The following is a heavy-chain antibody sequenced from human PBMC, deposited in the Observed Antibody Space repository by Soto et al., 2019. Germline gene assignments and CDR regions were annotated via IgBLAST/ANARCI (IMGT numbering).Heavy chain of an antibody. J-gene: IGHJ4*02. CDR1: GGSSSSTTYY. V-gene: IGHV4-39*01. CDR3: AGQSYESRGYFDAY. D-gene: IGHD3-22*01. Sequence: QLLLQESGPGLVKPSETLSLTCTVSGGSSSSTTYYWGWIRQSPGKGLEWIGNIYSGGNTYYNPSLKSRVTICVDTSKSHLSLQLISVTAADTAVYYCAGQSYESRGYFDAYWGQGTLVTVSS. CDR2: IYSGGNT.